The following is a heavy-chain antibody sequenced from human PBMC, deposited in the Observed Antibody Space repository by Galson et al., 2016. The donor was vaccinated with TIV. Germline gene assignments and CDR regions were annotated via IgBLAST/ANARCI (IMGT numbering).Heavy chain of an antibody. CDR3: ARGNDPGATYSLDY. CDR1: GFTFSRHW. Sequence: SLRLSCAASGFTFSRHWMSWVRQAPGKGLERVANIKQDGDYKYYVDSVKGRFTISRDNAENSLYLQMNSLRAEDTAVYYCARGNDPGATYSLDYWGQGTLVTVSS. CDR2: IKQDGDYK. J-gene: IGHJ4*02. D-gene: IGHD1-1*01. V-gene: IGHV3-7*01.